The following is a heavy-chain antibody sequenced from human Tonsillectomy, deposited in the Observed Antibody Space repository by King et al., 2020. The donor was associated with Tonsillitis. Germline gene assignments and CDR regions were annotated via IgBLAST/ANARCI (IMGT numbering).Heavy chain of an antibody. Sequence: VQLQQWGAGLLKPSETLSLTCAVYGGSFSGYYWSWIRQPPGKGLEWIGEINHSGSTNYNPSLKSRVTISVDTSKHQFSLKLSSVTAADTAVYYWARVGYYYDSSGYYRLGDAFDIWGQGTMVTVSS. V-gene: IGHV4-34*01. CDR2: INHSGST. CDR1: GGSFSGYY. CDR3: ARVGYYYDSSGYYRLGDAFDI. J-gene: IGHJ3*02. D-gene: IGHD3-22*01.